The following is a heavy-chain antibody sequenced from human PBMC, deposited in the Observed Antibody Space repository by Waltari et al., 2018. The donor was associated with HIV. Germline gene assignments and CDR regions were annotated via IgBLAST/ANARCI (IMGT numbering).Heavy chain of an antibody. CDR3: AKDIGDYGFGMDV. V-gene: IGHV3-9*01. J-gene: IGHJ6*02. CDR2: ISWNSGNI. CDR1: GFTFDDYA. Sequence: EVQRVESGGGLVQPGRSLRLSCAASGFTFDDYAMHWVRQAPGKGLEWVSGISWNSGNIGYADSVKGRFTISRDNAKNSLYLQMNSLRAEDTALYYCAKDIGDYGFGMDVWGQGTTVTVSS. D-gene: IGHD4-17*01.